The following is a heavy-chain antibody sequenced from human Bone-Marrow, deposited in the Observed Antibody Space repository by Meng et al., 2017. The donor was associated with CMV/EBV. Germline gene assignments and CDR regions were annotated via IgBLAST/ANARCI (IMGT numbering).Heavy chain of an antibody. D-gene: IGHD6-19*01. CDR2: IKQDGSEK. CDR1: GFTFSSYW. Sequence: GESLKISCAASGFTFSSYWMSWVRQAPGKGLEWVANIKQDGSEKYYVDSVKGRFTISRDNAKNSLYLQMNSLRAEDTAVYYCARDEYSSGWGDYFDYWGQGTLVTVSS. J-gene: IGHJ4*02. V-gene: IGHV3-7*01. CDR3: ARDEYSSGWGDYFDY.